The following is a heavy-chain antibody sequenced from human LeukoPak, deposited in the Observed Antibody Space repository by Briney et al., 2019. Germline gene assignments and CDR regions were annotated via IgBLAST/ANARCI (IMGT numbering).Heavy chain of an antibody. Sequence: SETLSLTCTVSGTSITTYFWSWIRQPAGKGLEWIGRFYSSGITSYNPSLKSRLTMSVDTSKNESSLQLRSVPAADTAVYYCARDPSGYSYGSIYYYYGMDVWGQGTTVTVSS. CDR2: FYSSGIT. CDR3: ARDPSGYSYGSIYYYYGMDV. D-gene: IGHD5-18*01. V-gene: IGHV4-4*07. CDR1: GTSITTYF. J-gene: IGHJ6*02.